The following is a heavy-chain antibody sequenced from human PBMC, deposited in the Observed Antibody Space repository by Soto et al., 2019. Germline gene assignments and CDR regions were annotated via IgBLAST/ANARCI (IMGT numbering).Heavy chain of an antibody. CDR1: GGSISSGDYY. CDR3: AREQRLSHAMGIDY. D-gene: IGHD5-18*01. J-gene: IGHJ4*02. V-gene: IGHV4-30-4*01. CDR2: IYYSGST. Sequence: TSETLSLTCTVSGGSISSGDYYWSWIRQPPGKGLEWIGYIYYSGSTYYNPSLKSRVTISVDTSKNQFSLKLSSVTAADTAVYYCAREQRLSHAMGIDYWGQGTLVTVSS.